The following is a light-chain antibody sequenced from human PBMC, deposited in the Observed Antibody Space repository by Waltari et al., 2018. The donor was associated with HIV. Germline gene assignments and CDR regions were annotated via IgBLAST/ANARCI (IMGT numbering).Light chain of an antibody. J-gene: IGKJ5*01. V-gene: IGKV2-28*01. CDR3: MQALQTPST. CDR1: QRRLKSNGYNF. CDR2: LAS. Sequence: DIVMTQSPLSLPVTHGESASISCESSQRRLKSNGYNFLDWYVQKPGQSPQLLIYLASTRASGVPDRFSGSGSGTDFTLKISRVEADDVGVYYCMQALQTPSTFGQGTRLEIK.